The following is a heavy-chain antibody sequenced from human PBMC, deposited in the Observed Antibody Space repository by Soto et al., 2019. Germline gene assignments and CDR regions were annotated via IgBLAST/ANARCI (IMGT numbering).Heavy chain of an antibody. D-gene: IGHD2-15*01. J-gene: IGHJ6*02. CDR2: INAYNGNT. V-gene: IGHV1-18*01. Sequence: ASVKGACKACGDRFTSYGIGWVRQAPGQGLEWMGWINAYNGNTNYAQNLQGRVTLTTDTSTSTAYMELRSLRSNDTAVYYCLMVDVDVTRYPQDFCGQRTTVTVSS. CDR3: LMVDVDVTRYPQDF. CDR1: GDRFTSYG.